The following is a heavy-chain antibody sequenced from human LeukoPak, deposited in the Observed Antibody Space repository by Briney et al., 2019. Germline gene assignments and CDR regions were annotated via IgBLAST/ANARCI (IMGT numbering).Heavy chain of an antibody. CDR3: ARGRSTGYFDY. CDR2: INHSGST. V-gene: IGHV4-34*01. CDR1: GGSFSGYY. J-gene: IGHJ4*02. D-gene: IGHD3-10*01. Sequence: SETLSLTCAVYGGSFSGYYWSWIRQPPGKGLEWIGEINHSGSTNYNPSLKSRVTISVDTSKNQFSLKLSSVTAADTAVYYCARGRSTGYFDYWGQGTLVTVSS.